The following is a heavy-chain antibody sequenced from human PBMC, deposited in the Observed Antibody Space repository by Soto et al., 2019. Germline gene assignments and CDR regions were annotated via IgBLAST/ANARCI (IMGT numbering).Heavy chain of an antibody. D-gene: IGHD1-26*01. CDR2: VYDSGST. CDR3: VRQVGATGSYSYAV. J-gene: IGHJ3*01. CDR1: GASVINDY. Sequence: QVQLQESGPGLVKPSETLSLTCTVTGASVINDYWNWIRQPPGKGLEWIGFVYDSGSTSSNSSLKSRLTISVDTSKNQFSLKLSSVTAADTAVYYCVRQVGATGSYSYAVWGQGTMVTVSS. V-gene: IGHV4-59*02.